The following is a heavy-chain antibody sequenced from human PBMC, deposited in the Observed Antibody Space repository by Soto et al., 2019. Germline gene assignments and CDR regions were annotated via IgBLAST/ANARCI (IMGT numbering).Heavy chain of an antibody. D-gene: IGHD3-3*01. CDR1: GGSFSGYY. CDR3: ARAPTWTNDWFDP. CDR2: INHSGST. Sequence: SETLSLTCAVYGGSFSGYYWSWIRQPPEKGLEWIGDINHSGSTNYNPSLRSRVTISADTSKNQFSLKLSSVTAADTAVYYCARAPTWTNDWFDPWGQGTLVTVS. V-gene: IGHV4-34*01. J-gene: IGHJ5*02.